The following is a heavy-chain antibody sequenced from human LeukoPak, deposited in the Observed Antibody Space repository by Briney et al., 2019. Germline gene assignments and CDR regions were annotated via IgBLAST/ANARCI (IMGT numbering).Heavy chain of an antibody. CDR1: GGSMSPYH. CDR2: IYYSGST. J-gene: IGHJ4*02. V-gene: IGHV4-59*08. CDR3: ARRTAMDPFDY. Sequence: SETLSLTCTVSGGSMSPYHWGWIRQPPGKGLEWTGYIYYSGSTNYNPSLNSRVTISVDTSKNQFSLRLSSVTAADTAVYYCARRTAMDPFDYWGQGTLVTVSS. D-gene: IGHD5-18*01.